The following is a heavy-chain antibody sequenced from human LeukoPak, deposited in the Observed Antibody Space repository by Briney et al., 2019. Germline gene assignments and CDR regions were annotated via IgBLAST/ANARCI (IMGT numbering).Heavy chain of an antibody. J-gene: IGHJ4*02. CDR1: GFTFSSYG. D-gene: IGHD5-18*01. Sequence: GGSLRLSCAASGFTFSSYGMHWVRQAPGKGLEWVAVISYDGSNKYYADSVKGRFTISRDNSKNTLYLQMNSLRAEDTAVYYCAKEVDTAMAPHYWGQGTLVTVSS. V-gene: IGHV3-30*18. CDR2: ISYDGSNK. CDR3: AKEVDTAMAPHY.